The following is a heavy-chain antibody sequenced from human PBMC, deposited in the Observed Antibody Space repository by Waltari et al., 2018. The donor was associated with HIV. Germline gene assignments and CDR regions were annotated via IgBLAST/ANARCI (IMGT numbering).Heavy chain of an antibody. CDR2: MSGSAVTT. J-gene: IGHJ4*02. CDR1: GFTFSNYA. Sequence: EVQLLESGGGLVQPGGSLRISCAASGFTFSNYAMIWVRQAPGKGLEWVSAMSGSAVTTYYADPVKGRFTISRDNSKNTLYLQMNSLRADDTAVYYCAKDRAAVIIIPNFDYWGQGTLVTVSS. D-gene: IGHD3-3*01. CDR3: AKDRAAVIIIPNFDY. V-gene: IGHV3-23*01.